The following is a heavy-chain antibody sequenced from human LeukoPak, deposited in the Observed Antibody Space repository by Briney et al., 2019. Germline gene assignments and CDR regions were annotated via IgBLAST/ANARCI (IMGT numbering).Heavy chain of an antibody. Sequence: PSETLSLTCAVYGGPFSGYYWSWIRQPPGKGLEWIGEINHSGSTNYNPSLRSRVTISVDTSKNQFSLKLSSVTAADTAEYYCARDGRISGYYYYTDAFDIWGQGTMVTVSS. CDR2: INHSGST. V-gene: IGHV4-34*01. CDR1: GGPFSGYY. D-gene: IGHD3-22*01. J-gene: IGHJ3*02. CDR3: ARDGRISGYYYYTDAFDI.